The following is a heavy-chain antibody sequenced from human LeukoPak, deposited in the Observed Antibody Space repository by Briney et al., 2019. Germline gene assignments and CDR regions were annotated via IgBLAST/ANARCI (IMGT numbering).Heavy chain of an antibody. J-gene: IGHJ4*02. D-gene: IGHD2-2*01. CDR1: GFTFSTYT. V-gene: IGHV3-21*01. Sequence: GGSLRLSCAASGFTFSTYTMNWVRQAPGKGLKWVSSISSSNTYIYYADSMKGRFTISRDNAKNSLYLQMNSLRAEDTAVYYCARDRHYCSSTNCYFFDYWGQGTLVTVSS. CDR3: ARDRHYCSSTNCYFFDY. CDR2: ISSSNTYI.